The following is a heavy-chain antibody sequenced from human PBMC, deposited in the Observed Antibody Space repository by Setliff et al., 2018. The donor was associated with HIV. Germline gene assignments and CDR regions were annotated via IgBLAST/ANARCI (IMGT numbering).Heavy chain of an antibody. CDR3: ARGRHIVATIPLDQ. CDR1: GGSFSDYY. Sequence: SETLSLTCAVYGGSFSDYYWTWIRQPPGKGLEWIGEINHRGHTNYIPSLRSRVTISVDTSKNHFSLTLTSVTAADTAIYYCARGRHIVATIPLDQWGQGMLVTV. CDR2: INHRGHT. V-gene: IGHV4-34*01. D-gene: IGHD5-12*01. J-gene: IGHJ4*02.